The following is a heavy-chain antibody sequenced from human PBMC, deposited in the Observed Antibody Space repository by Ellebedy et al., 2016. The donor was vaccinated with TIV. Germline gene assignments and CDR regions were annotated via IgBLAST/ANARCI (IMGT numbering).Heavy chain of an antibody. CDR3: AREGAIVVVPAASPRNYAFDI. D-gene: IGHD2-2*01. CDR1: GFTFSSYS. V-gene: IGHV3-21*01. J-gene: IGHJ3*02. Sequence: GESLKISCAASGFTFSSYSMNWVRQAPGKGLEWVSSISSSSSYIYYADSVKGRFTISRDNAKNSLYLQMNSLRAEDTAVYYCAREGAIVVVPAASPRNYAFDIWGQGTMVTVSS. CDR2: ISSSSSYI.